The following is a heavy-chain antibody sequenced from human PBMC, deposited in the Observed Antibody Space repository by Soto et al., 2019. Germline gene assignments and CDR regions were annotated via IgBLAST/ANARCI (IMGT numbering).Heavy chain of an antibody. J-gene: IGHJ6*02. CDR1: GGTFSSYA. CDR2: IIPIFGTA. CDR3: AVYCSSTSCSGVDYYYGMDV. D-gene: IGHD2-2*01. Sequence: GASVKVSCKASGGTFSSYAISWVRQAPGQGLEWMGGIIPIFGTANYAQKFQGRVTITADKSTSTAYMELSSLRSEDTAVYYCAVYCSSTSCSGVDYYYGMDVWGQGTTVTVSS. V-gene: IGHV1-69*06.